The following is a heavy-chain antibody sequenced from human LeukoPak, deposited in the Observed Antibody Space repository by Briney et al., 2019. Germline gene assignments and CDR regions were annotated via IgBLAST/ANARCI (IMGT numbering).Heavy chain of an antibody. CDR3: ARDQGDYYYMDV. CDR1: GNTFTGHY. V-gene: IGHV1-2*02. D-gene: IGHD3-16*01. Sequence: ASVKVSCKASGNTFTGHYMHWVRQAPGQGLEWMGWINPNSGGTDFAQKFQGRITMTRDTSIRTVYMELSRLRSDDTAVYYCARDQGDYYYMDVWGTGTTVIISS. CDR2: INPNSGGT. J-gene: IGHJ6*03.